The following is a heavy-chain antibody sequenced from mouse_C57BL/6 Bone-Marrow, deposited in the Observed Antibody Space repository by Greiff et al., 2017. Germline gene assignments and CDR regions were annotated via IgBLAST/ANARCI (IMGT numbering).Heavy chain of an antibody. CDR1: GFTFSNYW. J-gene: IGHJ3*01. CDR3: TALITFAY. Sequence: DVMLVESGGGLVQPGGSMKLSCVASGFTFSNYWMNWVRPSPEKGLEWVAQIRLKSDNYATHYAESVKGRFTISRDDSKSSVYLQMNNLRAEDTGIYYCTALITFAYWGQGTLVTVSA. CDR2: IRLKSDNYAT. D-gene: IGHD1-2*01. V-gene: IGHV6-3*01.